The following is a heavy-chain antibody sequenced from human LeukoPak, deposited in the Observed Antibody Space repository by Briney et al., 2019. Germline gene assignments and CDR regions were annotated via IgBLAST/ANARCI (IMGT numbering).Heavy chain of an antibody. CDR2: MNPNSGNT. D-gene: IGHD2-2*02. CDR3: AVAAAIGSYYYYGMDV. CDR1: GYTFTSYD. V-gene: IGHV1-8*01. Sequence: ASVTVSCKASGYTFTSYDINWVRQATGQGLEWMGWMNPNSGNTGYAQKFQGRVTMTRNTSISTAYMELSSLRSEDTAVYYCAVAAAIGSYYYYGMDVWGQGTTVTVSS. J-gene: IGHJ6*02.